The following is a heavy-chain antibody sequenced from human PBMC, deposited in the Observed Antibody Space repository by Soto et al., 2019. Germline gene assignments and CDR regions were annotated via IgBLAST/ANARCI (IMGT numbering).Heavy chain of an antibody. D-gene: IGHD1-26*01. CDR2: IGGAGNDI. Sequence: EMQVVESGGGLVQPGGSLRLSCAASGFAFSNFHMNWVRQAPGKGLQWVATIGGAGNDIHYADSVEGRFIVSRDNSKNTLHLQMAGLRDEDTAIYYCAKRFIDAWEAGMDVWGQGTTVTVSS. CDR1: GFAFSNFH. J-gene: IGHJ6*02. CDR3: AKRFIDAWEAGMDV. V-gene: IGHV3-23*04.